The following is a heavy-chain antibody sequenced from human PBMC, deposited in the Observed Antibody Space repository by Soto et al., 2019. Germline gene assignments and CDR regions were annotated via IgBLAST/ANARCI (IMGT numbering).Heavy chain of an antibody. D-gene: IGHD6-19*01. V-gene: IGHV4-30-4*01. CDR2: IYYSGST. J-gene: IGHJ5*02. Sequence: PSETLSLTCTVSGGSISSGDYYWSWIRQPPGKGLEWIGYIYYSGSTYYNPSLKSRVTISVDTSKNQFSLKLSSVTAADTAVYYCVRDRVAGRNWLDPWGQGTMVTVYS. CDR1: GGSISSGDYY. CDR3: VRDRVAGRNWLDP.